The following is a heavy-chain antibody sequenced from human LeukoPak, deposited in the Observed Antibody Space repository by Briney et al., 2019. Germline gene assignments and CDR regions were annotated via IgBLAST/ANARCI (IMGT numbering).Heavy chain of an antibody. V-gene: IGHV3-30-3*01. J-gene: IGHJ4*02. CDR3: ARVSVEVATASDY. CDR1: GFTFSSYA. D-gene: IGHD5-24*01. Sequence: PGGSLRLSCAASGFTFSSYAMHWVRQAPGKGLEWVAVISYDGSNKYYADSVKGRFTISRGNSKNTLYLQMNSLRAEDTAVYYCARVSVEVATASDYWGQGTLVTVSS. CDR2: ISYDGSNK.